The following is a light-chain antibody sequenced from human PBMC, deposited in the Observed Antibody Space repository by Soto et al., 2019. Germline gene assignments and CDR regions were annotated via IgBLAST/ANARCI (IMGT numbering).Light chain of an antibody. CDR3: QHGYVAPYS. V-gene: IGKV3-20*01. Sequence: IVLTQSPGTLSLSPGERTTLSCRASQSISRYLAWYQQKPGQGPRLLIYGASSRATGTPDRFSGSGSGTDFTLTINRLEPEDFATYYCQHGYVAPYSFGQGTKVDI. J-gene: IGKJ2*03. CDR2: GAS. CDR1: QSISRY.